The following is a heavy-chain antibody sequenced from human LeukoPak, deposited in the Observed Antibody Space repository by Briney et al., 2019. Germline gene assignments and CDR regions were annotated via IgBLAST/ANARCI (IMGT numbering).Heavy chain of an antibody. Sequence: GGSLRLSCAASGFTFTNYAMSWVRQAPGKGLEWVSDISGSGDFTYYADSVKGRFTISRDKSKNTMYLQMNSLRAEDTAVYYCAKDGARDGYNYPDYWGQGTLVTVSS. CDR1: GFTFTNYA. V-gene: IGHV3-23*01. CDR3: AKDGARDGYNYPDY. D-gene: IGHD5-24*01. J-gene: IGHJ4*02. CDR2: ISGSGDFT.